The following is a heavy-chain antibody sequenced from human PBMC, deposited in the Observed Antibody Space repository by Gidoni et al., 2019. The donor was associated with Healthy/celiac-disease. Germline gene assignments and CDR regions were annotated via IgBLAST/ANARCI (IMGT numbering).Heavy chain of an antibody. J-gene: IGHJ3*02. CDR3: ARDGEYCSGGSCLYDAFDI. D-gene: IGHD2-15*01. V-gene: IGHV3-30-3*01. CDR2: ISYDGSNK. CDR1: GFTFSRYA. Sequence: QVQLVESGGGVVQPGRSLRLSCAASGFTFSRYAMHWVRQAPGKGLEWVAVISYDGSNKSYADSVKGRFTISRDNSKNTLYLQMNSLRAEDTAVYYCARDGEYCSGGSCLYDAFDIWGQGTMVTVSS.